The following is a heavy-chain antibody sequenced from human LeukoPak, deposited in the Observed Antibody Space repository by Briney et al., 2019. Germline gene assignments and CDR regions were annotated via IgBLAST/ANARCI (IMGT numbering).Heavy chain of an antibody. Sequence: SETLSLTCAVYGGSFSGYYWSWIRQPPGKGLEWIGEINHSGSTNYNPSLKSRVTMSVDTSKKQFSLRVRSVTAADTAVYYCARGIHLDSWGQGTLVTVSS. CDR3: ARGIHLDS. D-gene: IGHD2-2*02. CDR1: GGSFSGYY. J-gene: IGHJ4*02. V-gene: IGHV4-34*01. CDR2: INHSGST.